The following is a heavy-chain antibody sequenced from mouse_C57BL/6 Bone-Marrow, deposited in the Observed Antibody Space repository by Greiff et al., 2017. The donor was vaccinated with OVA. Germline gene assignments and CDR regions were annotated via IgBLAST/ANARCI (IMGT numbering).Heavy chain of an antibody. Sequence: EVQLQESGPELVKPGASVKIPCKASGYTFTDYNMDWVKQSHGKSLEWIGDINPNNGGTIYNQKFKGKATLTVDKSSSTAYMELRSLTSEDTAVYYCARSPSTVVATDYFDYWGQGTTLTVSS. CDR3: ARSPSTVVATDYFDY. J-gene: IGHJ2*01. V-gene: IGHV1-18*01. CDR1: GYTFTDYN. D-gene: IGHD1-1*01. CDR2: INPNNGGT.